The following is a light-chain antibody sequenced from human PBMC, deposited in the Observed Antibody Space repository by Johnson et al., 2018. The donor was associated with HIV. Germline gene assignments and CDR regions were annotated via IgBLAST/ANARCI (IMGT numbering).Light chain of an antibody. CDR1: SSNIGNNY. J-gene: IGLJ1*01. V-gene: IGLV1-51*01. Sequence: SVLTQPPSVSAAPGQKVNISCSGSSSNIGNNYVSWYQQLPGTAPKLLIYDNNKRPSGIPDRFSGSKSGTSATLGITGLQTGDEADYYCGTWDSSLSAVFGTGTKVTVL. CDR3: GTWDSSLSAV. CDR2: DNN.